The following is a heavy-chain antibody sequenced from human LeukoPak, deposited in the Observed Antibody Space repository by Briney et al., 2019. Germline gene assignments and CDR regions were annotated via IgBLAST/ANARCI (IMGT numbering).Heavy chain of an antibody. D-gene: IGHD6-19*01. CDR2: ISSSGSTI. J-gene: IGHJ4*02. CDR3: ARDWGDYGIAVAGTFDY. CDR1: GFTFSSYA. V-gene: IGHV3-48*04. Sequence: GGSLRLSCAASGFTFSSYAMSWVRQAPGKGLEWVSYISSSGSTIYYADSVKGRFTISRDNAKNSLYLQMNSLRAEDTAVYYCARDWGDYGIAVAGTFDYWGQGTLVTVSS.